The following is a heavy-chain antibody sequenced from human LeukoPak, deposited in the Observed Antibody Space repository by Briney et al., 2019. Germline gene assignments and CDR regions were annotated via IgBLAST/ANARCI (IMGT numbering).Heavy chain of an antibody. V-gene: IGHV4-39*01. CDR2: IHYTGST. D-gene: IGHD6-19*01. CDR3: ARPGSSGWSY. CDR1: GGSISSSTFL. Sequence: PSETLSLTCTVSGGSISSSTFLWGWIRQPPGKGLEWIGSIHYTGSTYFNPSLKSRITISVDTSKNQFSLKLSSVTAADTAVYYCARPGSSGWSYWGQGTLVTVSS. J-gene: IGHJ4*02.